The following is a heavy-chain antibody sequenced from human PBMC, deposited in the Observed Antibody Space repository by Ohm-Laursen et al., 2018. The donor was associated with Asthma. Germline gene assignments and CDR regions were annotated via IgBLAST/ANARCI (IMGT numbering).Heavy chain of an antibody. CDR2: IYYSGIT. V-gene: IGHV4-31*03. Sequence: SQTLSLTCTVSGDSISSGNNYWGWIRQHPVKGLEWIGYIYYSGITYSNPSLRSRVTISVDTSKNQFSLELSSVTAADTAVYHCARGGYGTSRRWFDPWGQGTLVTVSS. CDR3: ARGGYGTSRRWFDP. D-gene: IGHD6-13*01. J-gene: IGHJ5*02. CDR1: GDSISSGNNY.